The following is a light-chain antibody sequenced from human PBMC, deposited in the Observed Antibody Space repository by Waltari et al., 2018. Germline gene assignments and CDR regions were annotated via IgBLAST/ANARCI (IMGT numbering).Light chain of an antibody. CDR3: QQCYSTPYT. J-gene: IGKJ2*01. CDR1: RNLLYNSDNKNY. CDR2: WAS. Sequence: DIVMTQSPDSLAVSLGERVTINCRSSRNLLYNSDNKNYLAWFQQKPGQPPKLVIYWASTRESGVPDRFSGSGSGTEFTLTISSLQAADVAVYYCQQCYSTPYTFGQGTKLEIK. V-gene: IGKV4-1*01.